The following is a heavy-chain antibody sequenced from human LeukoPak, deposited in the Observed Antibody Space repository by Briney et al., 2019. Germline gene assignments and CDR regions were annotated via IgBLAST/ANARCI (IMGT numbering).Heavy chain of an antibody. CDR3: ARAGVLRFLEWLYPTYYFDY. V-gene: IGHV1-8*01. Sequence: ASVKVSCKASGYTFSSYDINWVRQATGQELEWMGWMNPNSANTGYAQKFQGRVTMTRNTSISTAYMELSSLRSEDTAVYYCARAGVLRFLEWLYPTYYFDYWGQGTLVTVSS. CDR1: GYTFSSYD. D-gene: IGHD3-3*01. CDR2: MNPNSANT. J-gene: IGHJ4*02.